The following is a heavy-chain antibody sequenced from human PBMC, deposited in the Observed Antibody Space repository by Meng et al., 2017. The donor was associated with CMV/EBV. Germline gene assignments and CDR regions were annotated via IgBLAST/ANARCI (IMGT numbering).Heavy chain of an antibody. Sequence: GESLKISCAASGFTFSRNGVHWVRQAPGKGLEWVAFIRYDMSNEYYGDSVKGRFTISRDNSKNTLYLQMNSLRAEDTAIYYCAKDSVAFWGTSFDHWGQGTLVTVSS. CDR2: IRYDMSNE. V-gene: IGHV3-30*02. D-gene: IGHD3-16*01. CDR3: AKDSVAFWGTSFDH. J-gene: IGHJ4*02. CDR1: GFTFSRNG.